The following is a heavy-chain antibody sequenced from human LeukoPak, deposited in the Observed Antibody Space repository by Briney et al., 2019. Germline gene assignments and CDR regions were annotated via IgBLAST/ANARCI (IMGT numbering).Heavy chain of an antibody. J-gene: IGHJ4*02. CDR1: GGSIIYTSYY. CDR2: IYYSGST. CDR3: ARGAITMVRGVIILQYFDY. D-gene: IGHD3-10*01. Sequence: SETLSLTCTVSGGSIIYTSYYWGWIRQPPGKGLEWIGNIYYSGSTNYNPSLKSRVTISVDTSKNQFSLKLSSATAADTAVYYCARGAITMVRGVIILQYFDYWGQGTLVTVSS. V-gene: IGHV4-39*07.